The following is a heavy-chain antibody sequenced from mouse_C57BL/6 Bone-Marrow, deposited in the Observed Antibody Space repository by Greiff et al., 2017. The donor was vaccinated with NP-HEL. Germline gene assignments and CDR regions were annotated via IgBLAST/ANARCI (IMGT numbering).Heavy chain of an antibody. CDR3: ARQAYYDAMDY. J-gene: IGHJ4*01. CDR2: LSSGGSYT. Sequence: EVKLMESGGDLVKPGGSLTLSCAASGFTFSSYGMSWVRQTPDKRLEWVATLSSGGSYTYYPDSVKGRFTISRDKTKNTLYLQMSSLKSEDTAMYYCARQAYYDAMDYWGQGTSVTVSS. V-gene: IGHV5-6*01. CDR1: GFTFSSYG.